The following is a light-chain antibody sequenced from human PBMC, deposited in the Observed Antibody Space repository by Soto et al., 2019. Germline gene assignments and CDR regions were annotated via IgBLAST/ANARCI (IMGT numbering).Light chain of an antibody. CDR2: EVS. V-gene: IGLV2-14*01. CDR1: SSDIGGYNY. J-gene: IGLJ1*01. CDR3: SSYTSSATLN. Sequence: QSALTQPASVSGSPGQSITISCTGTSSDIGGYNYVSWYQQHPGKAPKLMIYEVSNRPSGVSHRFSGSKSGNTASLTISGLQAEDEADYYSSSYTSSATLNFGTGTKLTVL.